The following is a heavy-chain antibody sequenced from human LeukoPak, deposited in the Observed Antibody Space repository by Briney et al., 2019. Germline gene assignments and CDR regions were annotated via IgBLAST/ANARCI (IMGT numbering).Heavy chain of an antibody. CDR2: ISAYNGNR. D-gene: IGHD2-2*01. Sequence: ASVKVSCKASGYTFTSYGISWVGQAPGQGREWMGWISAYNGNRKYAQKLQGRVTMTTDTSTTTASMELRILTSDDTAVYYCARVLVLPAASSFDYWGQGTLVTVSS. CDR3: ARVLVLPAASSFDY. V-gene: IGHV1-18*04. CDR1: GYTFTSYG. J-gene: IGHJ4*02.